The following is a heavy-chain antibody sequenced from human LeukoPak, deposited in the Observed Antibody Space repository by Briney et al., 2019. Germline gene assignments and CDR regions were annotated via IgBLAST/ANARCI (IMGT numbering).Heavy chain of an antibody. CDR2: IYTSGST. D-gene: IGHD7-27*01. V-gene: IGHV4-4*07. J-gene: IGHJ6*03. CDR1: GGSISSYY. Sequence: SETLSLTCTVSGGSISSYYWSWIRQPAGKGLEWIGRIYTSGSTNYNPSLKSRVTMSVDTSKNQFSLKLSSVTAADTAVYYCARAAWGSRGYYYYYYMDVWGKGTTVTISS. CDR3: ARAAWGSRGYYYYYYMDV.